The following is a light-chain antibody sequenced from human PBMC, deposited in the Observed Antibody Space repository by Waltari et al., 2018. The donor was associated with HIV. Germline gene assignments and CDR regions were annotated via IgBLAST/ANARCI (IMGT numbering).Light chain of an antibody. Sequence: QSALTQPASVSGSPGQSIAISCTGTSSDVGSYNLVTCYQQYPGKAPTLMIYEVTKRPSGVDNRFAASKSGNTASLTISGLQAEDEADYYCCSYAGSGRGVFGGGTKLTVL. CDR3: CSYAGSGRGV. J-gene: IGLJ3*02. V-gene: IGLV2-23*02. CDR2: EVT. CDR1: SSDVGSYNL.